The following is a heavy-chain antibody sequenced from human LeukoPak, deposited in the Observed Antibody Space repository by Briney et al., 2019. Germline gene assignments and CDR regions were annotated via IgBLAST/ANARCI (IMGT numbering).Heavy chain of an antibody. CDR3: ARGYGDFDY. V-gene: IGHV1-46*01. CDR1: GATFSSNA. Sequence: ASVKVSCRASGATFSSNAISWVRQAPGQGLEWMGIINPSGGSTTYAQKFQGRVTMTRDTSTSTVYMEVSSLRSEDTAVYYCARGYGDFDYWGQGTLVTVSS. D-gene: IGHD4-17*01. J-gene: IGHJ4*02. CDR2: INPSGGST.